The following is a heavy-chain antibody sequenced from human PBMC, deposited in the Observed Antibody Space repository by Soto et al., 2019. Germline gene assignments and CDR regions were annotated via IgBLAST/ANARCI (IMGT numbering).Heavy chain of an antibody. CDR2: INAGNGDI. J-gene: IGHJ4*02. CDR1: GYTFISYA. V-gene: IGHV1-3*01. Sequence: ASVKVSCKPSGYTFISYALHWVRQAPGQRLEWMGWINAGNGDILYSQKFQGRVTFSRDTSASTVYMELSNLRSEDTAVYYCARGLREEQFDYWGQGTPVTVSS. CDR3: ARGLREEQFDY. D-gene: IGHD5-12*01.